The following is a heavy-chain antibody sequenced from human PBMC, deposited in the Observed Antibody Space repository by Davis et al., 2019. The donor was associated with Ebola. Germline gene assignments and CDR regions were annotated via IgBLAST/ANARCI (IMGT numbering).Heavy chain of an antibody. D-gene: IGHD3-10*01. CDR1: GGTFSSYA. CDR3: ARAGVLWFGELLYYYYGMDV. Sequence: SVKVSCKASGGTFSSYAISWVRQAPGQGLEWMGGIIPIFGTANYAQKFQGRVTITADESTSTAYMELSSLRSEDTAVYYCARAGVLWFGELLYYYYGMDVWGQGTTVTVSS. V-gene: IGHV1-69*13. CDR2: IIPIFGTA. J-gene: IGHJ6*02.